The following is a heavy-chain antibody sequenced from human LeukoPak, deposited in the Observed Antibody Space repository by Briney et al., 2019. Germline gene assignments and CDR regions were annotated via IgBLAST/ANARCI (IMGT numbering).Heavy chain of an antibody. CDR1: GFTFSSYA. D-gene: IGHD3-3*01. Sequence: GGSLRLSCAASGFTFSSYAMSWVRQAPGKGLGWVSAISGSGGSTYYADSVKGRFTISRDNSKNTLYLQMNSLRAEDTAVYYCAKASPPDFWSGYYLDFDYWGQGTLVTVSS. CDR3: AKASPPDFWSGYYLDFDY. J-gene: IGHJ4*02. CDR2: ISGSGGST. V-gene: IGHV3-23*01.